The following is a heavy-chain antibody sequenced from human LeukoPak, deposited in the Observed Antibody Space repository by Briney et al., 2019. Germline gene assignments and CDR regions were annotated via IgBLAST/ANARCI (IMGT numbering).Heavy chain of an antibody. CDR2: ISSSSSYI. CDR3: VRGDSSGWYGDGDY. V-gene: IGHV3-21*01. D-gene: IGHD6-19*01. CDR1: GFTFSSYS. Sequence: GGSLRLSCAASGFTFSSYSMNWVRQAPGKGLEWVSSISSSSSYIYYADSVKGRFTISRDNAKNSLYLQMNSLRAEDTAVYYCVRGDSSGWYGDGDYWGQGTLVTVSS. J-gene: IGHJ4*02.